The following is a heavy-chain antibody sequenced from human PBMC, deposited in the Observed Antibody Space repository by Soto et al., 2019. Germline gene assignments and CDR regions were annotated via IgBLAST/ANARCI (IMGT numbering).Heavy chain of an antibody. D-gene: IGHD6-13*01. V-gene: IGHV4-59*01. CDR3: AAGEASSRNLAPYYLDF. CDR2: IHYSGTT. J-gene: IGHJ4*02. CDR1: GGSMRNYF. Sequence: SETLSLTCTVSGGSMRNYFWTWIRQPPGKGLEWIGYIHYSGTTSFFPSYNPSLRSRVTISEDTSKNQFSLKLLSVTTADTAVYFCAAGEASSRNLAPYYLDFWGQGTLVTSPQ.